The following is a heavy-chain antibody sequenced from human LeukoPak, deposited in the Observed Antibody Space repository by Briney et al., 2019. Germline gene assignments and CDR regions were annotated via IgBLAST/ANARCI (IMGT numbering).Heavy chain of an antibody. J-gene: IGHJ3*02. D-gene: IGHD3-22*01. CDR2: IYHSGST. V-gene: IGHV4-30-2*01. CDR1: GGSISSGNYY. CDR3: ARVRRSGYYFGAFDI. Sequence: SETLSLTCTVSGGSISSGNYYWNWIRQPPGKGLEWIGYIYHSGSTYYNPSLKSRVTISVDRSKNHFSLKLSSVTAADTAVYYCARVRRSGYYFGAFDIWGQGTMVTVSS.